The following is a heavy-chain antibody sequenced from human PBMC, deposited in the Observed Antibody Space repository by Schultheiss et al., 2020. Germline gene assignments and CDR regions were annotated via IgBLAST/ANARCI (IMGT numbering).Heavy chain of an antibody. J-gene: IGHJ4*02. Sequence: SVKVSCKASGGTFSSYTISWVRQAPGQGLEWMGRIIPILGIANYAQKFQGRVTITADKSTSTAYMELSSLRSEDTAVYYCARVRGVLAYYFDYWGQGTLVTVYS. CDR1: GGTFSSYT. CDR2: IIPILGIA. CDR3: ARVRGVLAYYFDY. D-gene: IGHD2-8*02. V-gene: IGHV1-69*02.